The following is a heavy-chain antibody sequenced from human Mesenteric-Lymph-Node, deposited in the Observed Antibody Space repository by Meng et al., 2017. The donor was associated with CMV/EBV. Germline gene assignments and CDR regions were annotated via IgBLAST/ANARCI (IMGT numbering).Heavy chain of an antibody. J-gene: IGHJ4*02. D-gene: IGHD3-22*01. V-gene: IGHV4-39*02. CDR3: VRDSSGYYYFDF. Sequence: SETLSLTCSVSGSSVSSSGYYWGWIRQPPGKGLEWIGSIYYSGRTYYSPSLKSRVTIFVDTSKNQFSLNVNSLTAADTAVYYCVRDSSGYYYFDFWGQGTLVTVSS. CDR1: GSSVSSSGYY. CDR2: IYYSGRT.